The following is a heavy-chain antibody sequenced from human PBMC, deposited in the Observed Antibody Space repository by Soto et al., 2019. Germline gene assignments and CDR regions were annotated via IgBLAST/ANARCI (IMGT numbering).Heavy chain of an antibody. Sequence: QVQLVQSGAEVKKPGSSVKVSCKASVGTFSSYSINWMRQAPGQGLEWMGEIIPIFGTANYAQKFQGRVTITADESTSTAYMELSSLISEDTAVYYCARDGGRHSGGIDYWGQGTLVTVSS. CDR1: VGTFSSYS. CDR3: ARDGGRHSGGIDY. CDR2: IIPIFGTA. V-gene: IGHV1-69*01. J-gene: IGHJ4*02. D-gene: IGHD1-26*01.